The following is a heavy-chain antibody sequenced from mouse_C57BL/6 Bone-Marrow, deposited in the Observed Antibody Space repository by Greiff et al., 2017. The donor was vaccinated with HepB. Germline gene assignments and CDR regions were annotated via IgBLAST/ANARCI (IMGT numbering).Heavy chain of an antibody. CDR1: GYTFTSYW. Sequence: QVQLQQPGAELVKPGASVKLSCKASGYTFTSYWMQWVKQRPGQGLEWIGEIDPSDSYTNYNQKFKGKATLTVDTSSSTAYMQLSSLTSEDSAVYYCATIDGYYLYAMDYWGQGTSVTVSS. V-gene: IGHV1-50*01. CDR2: IDPSDSYT. CDR3: ATIDGYYLYAMDY. J-gene: IGHJ4*01. D-gene: IGHD2-3*01.